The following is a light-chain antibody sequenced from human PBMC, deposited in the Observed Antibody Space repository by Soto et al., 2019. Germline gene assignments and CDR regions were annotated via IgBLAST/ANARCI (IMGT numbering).Light chain of an antibody. J-gene: IGLJ3*02. Sequence: QSVLTQPPSASGTPGQRGTISCSGRSSNIGSNTVNWYQQLPGTAPKLLIYSNNQRPSGVPDRFSGSKSGTSASLAISGLQSEDEADYYCAAWDDSLNGPGFGGGTKLTVL. CDR3: AAWDDSLNGPG. CDR1: SSNIGSNT. V-gene: IGLV1-44*01. CDR2: SNN.